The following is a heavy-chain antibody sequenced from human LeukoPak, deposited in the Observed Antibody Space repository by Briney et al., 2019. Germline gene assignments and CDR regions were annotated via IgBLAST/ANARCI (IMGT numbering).Heavy chain of an antibody. CDR1: IGSISSSKW. J-gene: IGHJ4*02. CDR2: IYLYGTT. D-gene: IGHD3-3*01. V-gene: IGHV4-4*02. CDR3: ATGWHRFWSGYYKGYFDY. Sequence: SETLSLTCSVSIGSISSSKWGSWVRQSPVKGLEWSGEIYLYGTTNYNPSFTSRVTMSVDRSRNQFSLKLTSGTAADTAVYYCATGWHRFWSGYYKGYFDYWGQGTLVTVSS.